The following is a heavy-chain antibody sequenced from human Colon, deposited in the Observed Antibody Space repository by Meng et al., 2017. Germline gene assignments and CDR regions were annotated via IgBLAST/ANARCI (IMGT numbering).Heavy chain of an antibody. D-gene: IGHD3-16*01. CDR3: AKLTSL. CDR2: FTASSST. CDR1: GFAFSGSS. Sequence: GVLKISCAASGFAFSGSSMSWVRQAPGKGLEWVSTFTASSSTFYADSVKGRFTISRDNSKNTLYLQMNSLRAEDTAVYYCAKLTSLWGQGTLVTVSS. V-gene: IGHV3-23*01. J-gene: IGHJ4*02.